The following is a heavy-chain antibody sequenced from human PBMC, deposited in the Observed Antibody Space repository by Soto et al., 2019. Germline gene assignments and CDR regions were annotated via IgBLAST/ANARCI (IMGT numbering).Heavy chain of an antibody. CDR3: ARGRGYGYGIDY. CDR2: IYHSGST. V-gene: IGHV4-30-2*02. J-gene: IGHJ4*02. Sequence: SETLSLTCAVSGGSISSGGYSWSWIRQPPGKGLEWIGYIYHSGSTYYNPSLKSRVTISVDRSKNQFSLNLSSVTAADTAVYYCARGRGYGYGIDYWGQGTLVPVSS. CDR1: GGSISSGGYS. D-gene: IGHD5-18*01.